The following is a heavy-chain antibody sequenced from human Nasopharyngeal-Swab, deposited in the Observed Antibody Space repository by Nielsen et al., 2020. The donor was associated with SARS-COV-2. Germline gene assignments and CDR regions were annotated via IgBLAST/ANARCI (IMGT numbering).Heavy chain of an antibody. CDR2: IYPGDSDT. Sequence: GESLKISCKGSGYSFTSYWIGWVRQMPGKGLEWMGIIYPGDSDTRYSPSFQGQVTISADKSISTAYLQWSSLKASDTAMYYCARRRPTVTTVFADWYFDLWGRGTLVTVSS. CDR3: ARRRPTVTTVFADWYFDL. D-gene: IGHD4-17*01. J-gene: IGHJ2*01. V-gene: IGHV5-51*01. CDR1: GYSFTSYW.